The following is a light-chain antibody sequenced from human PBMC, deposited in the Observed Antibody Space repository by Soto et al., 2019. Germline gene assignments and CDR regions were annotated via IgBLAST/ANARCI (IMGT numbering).Light chain of an antibody. CDR2: DVS. V-gene: IGLV2-14*01. J-gene: IGLJ1*01. CDR3: SSYTSSSIYV. Sequence: QSALTQPASVSGSPGQSITISCTGTSSDVSGYNYVSWYQQHPGKAPKLMIYDVSNRPSGVSNRFSGSKSGNTASLTISGLQAEGEADYYCSSYTSSSIYVFGTGTKVTVL. CDR1: SSDVSGYNY.